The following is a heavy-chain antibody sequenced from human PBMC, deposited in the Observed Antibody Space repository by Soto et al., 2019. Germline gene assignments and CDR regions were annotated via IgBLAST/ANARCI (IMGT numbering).Heavy chain of an antibody. Sequence: EVQLVESGGGLVQPGRSLRLSCAASGFTFDDYAMHWVRQAPGKGLEWVSGISWNSGSIGYADSVKGRFTISRDNAKNSLYLQMNSLGAEDTALYSCAKGYGMDVWGQGTTVTVSS. CDR1: GFTFDDYA. J-gene: IGHJ6*02. V-gene: IGHV3-9*01. CDR3: AKGYGMDV. CDR2: ISWNSGSI.